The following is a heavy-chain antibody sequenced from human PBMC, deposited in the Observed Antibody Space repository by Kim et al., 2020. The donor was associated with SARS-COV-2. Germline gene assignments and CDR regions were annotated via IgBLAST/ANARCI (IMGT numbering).Heavy chain of an antibody. CDR1: GGSISSGGYY. J-gene: IGHJ5*02. D-gene: IGHD3-10*01. V-gene: IGHV4-31*03. Sequence: SETLSLTCTVSGGSISSGGYYWSWIRQHPGKGLEWFGYTYYSGSSYYNPSLESRVTISVDTSKNQFSLTLSSVTAADTAVYSCAGRITMVRGVRNWFDPWGQGTLVTVSS. CDR2: TYYSGSS. CDR3: AGRITMVRGVRNWFDP.